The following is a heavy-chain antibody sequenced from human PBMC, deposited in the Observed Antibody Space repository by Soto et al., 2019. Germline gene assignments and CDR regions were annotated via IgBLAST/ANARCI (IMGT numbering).Heavy chain of an antibody. CDR3: ARRIALAGTEPDFDY. CDR2: IYPGDSDT. V-gene: IGHV5-51*01. D-gene: IGHD6-19*01. J-gene: IGHJ4*02. Sequence: PGESLQISCKGSGYSFTSYWIGWVLQMPGKGLEWMGIIYPGDSDTRYSPSFQGQVTISADKPISPAYLQWSSLKASDPAMSYCARRIALAGTEPDFDYWGQGTLVTASS. CDR1: GYSFTSYW.